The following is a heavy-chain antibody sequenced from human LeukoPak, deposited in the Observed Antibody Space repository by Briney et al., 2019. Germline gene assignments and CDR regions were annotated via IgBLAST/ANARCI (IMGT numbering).Heavy chain of an antibody. CDR3: SSSNWFDP. J-gene: IGHJ5*02. V-gene: IGHV3-49*04. CDR2: ITRKAKGGTT. Sequence: GGSLRPSCTVSGFTFGDYARSWVRPAPGEGQAWVGFITRKAKGGTTEYPASVKGRFTISRDDSKSIAYLQMNSLKTEDTAVYYCSSSNWFDPWGQGTLVTVSS. CDR1: GFTFGDYA.